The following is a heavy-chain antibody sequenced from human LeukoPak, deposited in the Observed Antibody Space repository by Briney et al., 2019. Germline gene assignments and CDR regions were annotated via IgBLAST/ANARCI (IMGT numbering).Heavy chain of an antibody. J-gene: IGHJ5*02. CDR3: ARTRIVGATIWFDP. CDR2: IYHSGST. D-gene: IGHD1-26*01. Sequence: SETLSPTCAVSGGSISSSNWWSWVRQPPGKGLEWIGEIYHSGSTNYNPSLKSRVTIPVDKSKNQFSLKLSSVTAADTAVYYCARTRIVGATIWFDPWGQGTLVTVSS. V-gene: IGHV4-4*02. CDR1: GGSISSSNW.